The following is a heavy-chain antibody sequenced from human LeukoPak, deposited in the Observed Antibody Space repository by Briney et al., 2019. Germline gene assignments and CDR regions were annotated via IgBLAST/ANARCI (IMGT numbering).Heavy chain of an antibody. D-gene: IGHD5-24*01. V-gene: IGHV3-21*01. CDR1: GFTFSSYS. CDR3: ARDGYNKPGSFDY. Sequence: GGSLRLSCAASGFTFSSYSMNWVRQAPGKGLEWVSSISSSSSYIYYADSVKGRFTISRDNAKNSLYLQMNSPRAEDTAVYYCARDGYNKPGSFDYWGQGTLVTVSS. CDR2: ISSSSSYI. J-gene: IGHJ4*02.